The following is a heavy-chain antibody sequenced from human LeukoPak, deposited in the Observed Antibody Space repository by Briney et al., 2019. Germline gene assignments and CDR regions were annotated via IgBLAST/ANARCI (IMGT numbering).Heavy chain of an antibody. Sequence: PGGSLRLSCAASGFTFSSYSMNWVRQAPGKGLEWVSSISSSSSYIYYGDSVKGRFTISRDNAKNSLYLQMNSLRAEDTAVYYCARDRTVPTLWFDPWGQGTLVTVSS. J-gene: IGHJ5*02. CDR3: ARDRTVPTLWFDP. D-gene: IGHD4-17*01. CDR1: GFTFSSYS. CDR2: ISSSSSYI. V-gene: IGHV3-21*01.